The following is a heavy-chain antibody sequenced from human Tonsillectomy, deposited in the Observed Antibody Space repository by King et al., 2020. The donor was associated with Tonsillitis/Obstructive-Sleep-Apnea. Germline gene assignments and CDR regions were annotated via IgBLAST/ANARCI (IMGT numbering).Heavy chain of an antibody. V-gene: IGHV1-2*02. J-gene: IGHJ4*02. CDR2: INPNSGGT. CDR3: GRVVYYYDSSGAMDY. Sequence: QLVQSGAEVKKPGASVKISCKASGYTFTGYYIHWVRQAPGQGLEWMGLINPNSGGTNYAQKFQGSVTMTRDTSISTAYMELSRLRSDDTAVYYCGRVVYYYDSSGAMDYWGQGTLVTVSS. CDR1: GYTFTGYY. D-gene: IGHD3-22*01.